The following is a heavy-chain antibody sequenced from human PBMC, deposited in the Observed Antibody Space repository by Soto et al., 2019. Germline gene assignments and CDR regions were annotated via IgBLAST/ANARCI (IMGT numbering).Heavy chain of an antibody. V-gene: IGHV4-30-4*01. Sequence: QVQLQESGPGLVKPSQTLSLTCTVSGGSISSGDYYWSWIRQPPGKGLEWIGYIYYSGSTYYNPFLKSRVPISVVTSKNQFSLKLSSVTAADTAVYYCARQETYYYGSGSFRWGQGTLVTVSS. CDR3: ARQETYYYGSGSFR. CDR2: IYYSGST. CDR1: GGSISSGDYY. J-gene: IGHJ4*02. D-gene: IGHD3-10*01.